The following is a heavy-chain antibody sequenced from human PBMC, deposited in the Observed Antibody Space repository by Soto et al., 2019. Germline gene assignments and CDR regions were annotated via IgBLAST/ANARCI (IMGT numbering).Heavy chain of an antibody. CDR1: GGSFSGYY. V-gene: IGHV4-34*01. Sequence: SETLSLTCAVYGGSFSGYYWSWIRQPPGKGLEWIGEINHSGSTNYNPSLKSRVTISVDTSKNQFSLKLSSVTAADTAVYYCGRAITIVRGVIIRVPYYFDYWGQGTLVTVSS. D-gene: IGHD3-10*01. J-gene: IGHJ4*02. CDR3: GRAITIVRGVIIRVPYYFDY. CDR2: INHSGST.